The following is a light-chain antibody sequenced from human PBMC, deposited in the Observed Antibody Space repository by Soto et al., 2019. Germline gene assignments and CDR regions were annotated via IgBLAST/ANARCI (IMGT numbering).Light chain of an antibody. CDR1: QSIRSTH. CDR3: QQYGRSPGT. CDR2: DAS. J-gene: IGKJ2*01. V-gene: IGKV3-20*01. Sequence: EIVLTQSPGTLSLSPGEGATLSCRASQSIRSTHLAWYQQKPGQAPRLLIEDASSRATGIPDRFSGSGSETDFTLTISRLEPEDFGVYCCQQYGRSPGTFGQGTKLEIK.